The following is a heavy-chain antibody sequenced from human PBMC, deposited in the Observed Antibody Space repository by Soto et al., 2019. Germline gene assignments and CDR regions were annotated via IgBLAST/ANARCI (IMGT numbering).Heavy chain of an antibody. Sequence: WWSLRLSCAASGFSFSSYTLNWFRQAPEKGLEWVSSISGASTDIYYTDLVKGRFTISRDNVKNSLFLQMNSLRAEDTAVYYCARESDPAKAFDIWGQGTMVTVSS. V-gene: IGHV3-21*01. CDR1: GFSFSSYT. J-gene: IGHJ3*02. CDR3: ARESDPAKAFDI. CDR2: ISGASTDI.